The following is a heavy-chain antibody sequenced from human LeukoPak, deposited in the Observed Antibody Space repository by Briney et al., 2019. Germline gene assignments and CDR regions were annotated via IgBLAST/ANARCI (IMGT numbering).Heavy chain of an antibody. V-gene: IGHV3-23*01. CDR3: AKDSGDSPEYFQH. J-gene: IGHJ1*01. D-gene: IGHD4-17*01. CDR1: GFTFSSYA. CDR2: ISGSGGDT. Sequence: PGGSLRLSCAASGFTFSSYAMSWVRQAPGKGLEWVSAISGSGGDTYYADSVKGRFTISRDNSKSTLYLQMNSLRAEDTAVYYCAKDSGDSPEYFQHWGQGTLVTVSS.